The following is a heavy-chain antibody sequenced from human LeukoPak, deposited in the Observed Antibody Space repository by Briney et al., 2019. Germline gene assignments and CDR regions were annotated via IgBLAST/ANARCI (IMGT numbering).Heavy chain of an antibody. CDR2: ISWDGGNT. CDR1: GFTFDDYT. D-gene: IGHD3-10*01. V-gene: IGHV3-43*01. J-gene: IGHJ4*02. CDR3: AKTYPSYSHYFDY. Sequence: GSLRLCCAASGFTFDDYTMHWVRQAPGKGLEWVSLISWDGGNTCYADSVKGRFTISRDNSKNSLYLQMNSLRTEDTALYYCAKTYPSYSHYFDYWGQGTLVTVSS.